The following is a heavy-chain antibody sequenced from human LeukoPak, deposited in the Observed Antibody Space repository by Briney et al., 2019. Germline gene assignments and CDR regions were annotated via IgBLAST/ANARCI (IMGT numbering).Heavy chain of an antibody. V-gene: IGHV4-4*07. CDR3: ARDRGPRWFDP. J-gene: IGHJ5*02. Sequence: SETLSLTCTVSGGSISTSCWSWIRQPGGKGLEWIGRISASGSTNYTPSLKSRVTMSVDTSKNQFSLRLSSVTAADTAVYYCARDRGPRWFDPWGQGTLVTVSS. CDR2: ISASGST. CDR1: GGSISTSC.